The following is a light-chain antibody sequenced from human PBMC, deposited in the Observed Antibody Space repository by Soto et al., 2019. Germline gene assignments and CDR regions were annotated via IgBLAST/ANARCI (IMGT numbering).Light chain of an antibody. CDR1: QGIRND. V-gene: IGKV1-6*01. J-gene: IGKJ2*01. CDR3: LHDYSFPYT. CDR2: GAS. Sequence: AIQMTQFPSSLSAPVGDRVTITCRASQGIRNDLGWYQQKSGRAPKLLIFGASTLQSGVPSRFSGSGSGTDFTLTISSLQPEDFATYYCLHDYSFPYTFGQGTKVEIK.